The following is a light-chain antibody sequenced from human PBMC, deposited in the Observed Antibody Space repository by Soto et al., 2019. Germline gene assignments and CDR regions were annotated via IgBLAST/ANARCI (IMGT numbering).Light chain of an antibody. V-gene: IGKV3-11*01. CDR2: DAS. Sequence: EIVLTQSPGTLSLSPGERATLSCRASQSVSNNYLAWYQQKPGQPPRLLIFDASNRATGIPARFSGSGSGTDFTLTLSSLEPEDFAVYYCQQRSNWPITFGQGTRLEI. CDR3: QQRSNWPIT. J-gene: IGKJ5*01. CDR1: QSVSNNY.